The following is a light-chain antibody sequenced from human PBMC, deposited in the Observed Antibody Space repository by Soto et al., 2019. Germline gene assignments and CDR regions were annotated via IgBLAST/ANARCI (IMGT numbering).Light chain of an antibody. V-gene: IGLV2-14*01. CDR1: SSDVGGYNY. Sequence: QSVLTQAASVSGSPGQSITISCTGTSSDVGGYNYVSWYQQHPGKAPKLMIYEVSNRPSGVPDRFSGSTSVNTASLTISGLQTDDEADYYCCLYVGATTYVFGTGTKVTVL. CDR2: EVS. J-gene: IGLJ1*01. CDR3: CLYVGATTYV.